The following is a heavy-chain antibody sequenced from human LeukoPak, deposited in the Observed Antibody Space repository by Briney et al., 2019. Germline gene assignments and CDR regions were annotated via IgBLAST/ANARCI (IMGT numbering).Heavy chain of an antibody. Sequence: RPGGSLRLSCAASGFTFSSYEMNWVRQAPGKGLEWVSYISSSGSTIYYADSVKGRFTISRDNAKSSLYLQMNSLRAEDTAVYYCARDERIRVVVPKHNFDYWGQGTLVTVSS. CDR1: GFTFSSYE. J-gene: IGHJ4*02. D-gene: IGHD2-2*01. V-gene: IGHV3-48*03. CDR2: ISSSGSTI. CDR3: ARDERIRVVVPKHNFDY.